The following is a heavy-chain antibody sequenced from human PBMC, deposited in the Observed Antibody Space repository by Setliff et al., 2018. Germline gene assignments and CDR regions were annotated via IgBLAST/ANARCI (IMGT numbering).Heavy chain of an antibody. CDR1: GFTFSGYS. CDR2: IVGNGVYT. D-gene: IGHD3-10*01. Sequence: PGGSLRLSCEASGFTFSGYSMNWVRQAPGKGLEWVSSIVGNGVYTNYANSVKGRFTISRDSSKNTLYLQMSSLRAEDTAVYYCVKTHWDTWIRGAFDIWGQGTMVTVSS. CDR3: VKTHWDTWIRGAFDI. J-gene: IGHJ3*02. V-gene: IGHV3-64D*09.